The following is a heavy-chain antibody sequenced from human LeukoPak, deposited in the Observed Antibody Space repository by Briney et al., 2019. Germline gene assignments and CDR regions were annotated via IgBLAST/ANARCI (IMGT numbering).Heavy chain of an antibody. CDR1: GYTFTSYD. D-gene: IGHD3-10*01. V-gene: IGHV1-8*01. CDR3: ARAMVRGNWFDP. CDR2: MNPNSGNT. Sequence: EASVKVSCKASGYTFTSYDINWVRQATGQGLEWMGWMNPNSGNTGYAQKFQGRVTMTRNTSISTAYMELSSLRSEDTAVYYCARAMVRGNWFDPWGQGTLVTVSS. J-gene: IGHJ5*02.